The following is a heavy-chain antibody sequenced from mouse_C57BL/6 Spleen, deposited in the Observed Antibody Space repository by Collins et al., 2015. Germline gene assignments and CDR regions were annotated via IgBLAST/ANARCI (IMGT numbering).Heavy chain of an antibody. V-gene: IGHV4-1*01. CDR1: GIDFSRYW. J-gene: IGHJ4*01. Sequence: EVKLLQSGGGLVQPGGSLKLSCAASGIDFSRYWMSWVRRAPGKGLEWIGEINPDSSTINYAPSLKDKFIISRDNAKNTLYLQMSKVRSEDTALYYCARLDYYGSIYAMDYWGQGTSVTVSS. CDR3: ARLDYYGSIYAMDY. D-gene: IGHD1-1*01. CDR2: INPDSSTI.